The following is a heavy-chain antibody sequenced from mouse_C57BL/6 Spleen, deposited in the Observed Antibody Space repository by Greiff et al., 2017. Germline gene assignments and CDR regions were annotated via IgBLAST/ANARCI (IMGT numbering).Heavy chain of an antibody. D-gene: IGHD2-1*01. CDR2: IDPEDGET. CDR1: GFNIKDSY. J-gene: IGHJ3*01. CDR3: AIGVYGTPCAY. V-gene: IGHV14-2*01. Sequence: VQLQQSGAELVKPGASVKLSCTASGFNIKDSYMHWVKQRTEQGLEWIGRIDPEDGETKYDPKFQGKATITADTSSNTAYLQLSSLTSEDTAVYYCAIGVYGTPCAYWGQGTLVTVSA.